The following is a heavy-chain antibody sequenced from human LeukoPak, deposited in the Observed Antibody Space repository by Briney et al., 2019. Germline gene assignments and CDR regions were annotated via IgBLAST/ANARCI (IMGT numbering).Heavy chain of an antibody. Sequence: KPSQTLSLTCTVSGGSISSGSYYWSWIRQPAGKGLEWIGRIYTSGSTNYNPSLKSRVTISVDTSKNQFSLKLSSVTAADTAVYYCARGTYYYGSGSLDYWGQGTLVTVYS. CDR1: GGSISSGSYY. CDR2: IYTSGST. J-gene: IGHJ4*02. D-gene: IGHD3-10*01. V-gene: IGHV4-61*02. CDR3: ARGTYYYGSGSLDY.